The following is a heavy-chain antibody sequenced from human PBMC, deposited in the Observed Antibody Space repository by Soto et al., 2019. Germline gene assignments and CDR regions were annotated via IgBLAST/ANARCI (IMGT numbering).Heavy chain of an antibody. D-gene: IGHD2-21*02. J-gene: IGHJ4*02. V-gene: IGHV1-46*01. CDR1: GDTFTDYY. CDR3: ARGGNGVVVTAALDY. CDR2: VNPSGGHT. Sequence: QVQLMQSGAEVKKPGASVKVSCKASGDTFTDYYIHWVRQAPGQGLEWMGTVNPSGGHTTYAQHFLGRVTMTRDTSPSTLCMELTSLTSDDPAIYYCARGGNGVVVTAALDYWGQGTLVTVSS.